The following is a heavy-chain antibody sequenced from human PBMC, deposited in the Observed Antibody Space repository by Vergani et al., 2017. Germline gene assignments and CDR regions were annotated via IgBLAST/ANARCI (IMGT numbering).Heavy chain of an antibody. CDR1: GFTFSNFG. CDR3: AKYLRYSTDGLPDS. Sequence: VFPPVVSLRLSCAASGFTFSNFGMHWIRQAPGKGLEWLAYIGKDGINTRYREAVKGLFTVSRNNSKDILYLQRDSLRSEYTALYYCAKYLRYSTDGLPDSWGPGTLVIVSS. D-gene: IGHD2-15*01. V-gene: IGHV3-30*02. J-gene: IGHJ4*02. CDR2: IGKDGINT.